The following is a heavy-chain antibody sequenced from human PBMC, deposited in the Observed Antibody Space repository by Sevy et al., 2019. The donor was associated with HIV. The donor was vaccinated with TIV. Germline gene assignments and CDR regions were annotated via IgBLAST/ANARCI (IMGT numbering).Heavy chain of an antibody. J-gene: IGHJ3*02. Sequence: SETLSLTCAVSGYSISSGYYWGWIRQPPGKGLEWIGSIYHSGSTYYNPSLKSRVTISVDTSKNQFSLKLSSVTAADPAVYYCAGAGGDTRIVVITRRAFDIWGQGTMVTVSS. V-gene: IGHV4-38-2*01. CDR1: GYSISSGYY. D-gene: IGHD3-22*01. CDR2: IYHSGST. CDR3: AGAGGDTRIVVITRRAFDI.